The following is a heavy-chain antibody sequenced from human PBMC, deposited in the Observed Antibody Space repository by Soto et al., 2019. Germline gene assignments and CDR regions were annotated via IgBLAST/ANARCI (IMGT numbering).Heavy chain of an antibody. V-gene: IGHV4-61*01. CDR3: ATYYDILTGYSG. J-gene: IGHJ4*02. CDR2: IYYSGST. D-gene: IGHD3-9*01. CDR1: GGSVSSGSYY. Sequence: QVQLQESGPGLVKPSETLSLTCTVSGGSVSSGSYYWSWIRQPPGKGLEWIGYIYYSGSTNYNPSLKSRVTISVDTSKNQFSLKLSSVTAADTAVYYCATYYDILTGYSGWGQGTLFTVSS.